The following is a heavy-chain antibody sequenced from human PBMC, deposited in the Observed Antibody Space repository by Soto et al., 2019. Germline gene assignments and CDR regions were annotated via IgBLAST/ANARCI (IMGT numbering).Heavy chain of an antibody. Sequence: PSETLSLTCAVSGGSISSGGYSWSWIRQPPGKGLEWIGYIYYSGSTNYNPSLKSRVTISVDTSKNQFSLKLSSVTAADTAVYYCARAYCSGGSCYSAGGFDPWGQGTLVTVSS. D-gene: IGHD2-15*01. CDR1: GGSISSGGYS. J-gene: IGHJ5*02. CDR2: IYYSGST. V-gene: IGHV4-61*08. CDR3: ARAYCSGGSCYSAGGFDP.